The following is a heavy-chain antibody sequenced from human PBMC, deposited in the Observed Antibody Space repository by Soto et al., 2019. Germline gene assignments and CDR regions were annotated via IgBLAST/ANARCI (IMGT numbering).Heavy chain of an antibody. CDR2: ISSSGSTI. D-gene: IGHD3-22*01. Sequence: GGSLRLSCAASGFTFSSYEMNWVRQAPGKGLEWVSYISSSGSTIYYADSVKGRFTISRDNAKNSLYLQMNSLRAEDTAVYYCARDPARYYDSSGVVDYWGQGTLVTVFS. CDR1: GFTFSSYE. CDR3: ARDPARYYDSSGVVDY. V-gene: IGHV3-48*03. J-gene: IGHJ4*02.